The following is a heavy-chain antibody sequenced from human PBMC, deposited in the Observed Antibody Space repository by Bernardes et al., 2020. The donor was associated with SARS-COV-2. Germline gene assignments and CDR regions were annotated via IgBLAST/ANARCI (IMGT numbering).Heavy chain of an antibody. D-gene: IGHD3-22*01. CDR3: AREVPKYRDSDGYAHYYYAMDV. V-gene: IGHV3-72*01. Sequence: GSLRLSCAASGFTFSDHYMDWVRQAPGKGLEWVGRIRNKVTNYSTKYAASVEGRFTISRDDSRDSLYLQMNSLKTEDTAVYYCAREVPKYRDSDGYAHYYYAMDVWGQGTTVTVSS. CDR2: IRNKVTNYST. J-gene: IGHJ6*02. CDR1: GFTFSDHY.